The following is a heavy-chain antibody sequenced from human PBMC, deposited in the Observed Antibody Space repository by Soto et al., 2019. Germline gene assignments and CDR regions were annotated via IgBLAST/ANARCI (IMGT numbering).Heavy chain of an antibody. J-gene: IGHJ5*02. CDR3: ARDGFNDDILTGYRFYNWFDP. Sequence: QVQLVQSGAEVKKPGSSVKVSCKASGGTFSSYAISWVRQAPGQGLEWMGGSIPIFGTANYAQKFQGRVTITADESTSTAYMELSSLRSEDTAVYYCARDGFNDDILTGYRFYNWFDPWGQGTLVTVSS. D-gene: IGHD3-9*01. V-gene: IGHV1-69*01. CDR2: SIPIFGTA. CDR1: GGTFSSYA.